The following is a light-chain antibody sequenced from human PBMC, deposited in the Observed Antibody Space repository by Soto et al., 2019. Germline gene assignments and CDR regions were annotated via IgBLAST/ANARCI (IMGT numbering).Light chain of an antibody. CDR3: QEYNSYPVT. CDR1: QSISSW. CDR2: VAS. J-gene: IGKJ2*01. Sequence: DIQMTQSPSTLSSSVGDSVTITCRASQSISSWLAWYQQKPGKAPKLLISVASSLESGVPSRFSGSGSGTEFTLTISSLQPDDFATYYCQEYNSYPVTFDQGTKLEIK. V-gene: IGKV1-5*01.